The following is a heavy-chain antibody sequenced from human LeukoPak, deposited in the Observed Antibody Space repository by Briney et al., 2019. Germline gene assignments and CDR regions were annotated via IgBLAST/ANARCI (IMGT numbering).Heavy chain of an antibody. CDR3: ARWTYYDFWSGSLNYDAFDI. D-gene: IGHD3-3*01. J-gene: IGHJ3*02. V-gene: IGHV3-7*01. CDR2: IKQDGSEK. CDR1: GFTFSSYW. Sequence: PGGSLRLSCAASGFTFSSYWMSWVRQAPGKGLEWVANIKQDGSEKYYVDSVKGRFTISRDNAKNSLYLQMNSLRAEDTAVYYCARWTYYDFWSGSLNYDAFDIWGQGTMVTVSS.